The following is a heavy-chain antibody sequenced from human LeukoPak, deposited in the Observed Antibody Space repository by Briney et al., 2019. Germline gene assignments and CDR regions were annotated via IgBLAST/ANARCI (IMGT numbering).Heavy chain of an antibody. D-gene: IGHD1-14*01. V-gene: IGHV4-39*07. J-gene: IGHJ4*02. CDR3: ARGISKYYFDY. Sequence: PSETLSLTCTVSGGSISSTTYYWGWIRQPPGKGLEWIGSIYYSGTTYYNPSLKSRVTMSVDTSKNQFSLKLSSVTAADTAVYYCARGISKYYFDYWGQGTLVTVSS. CDR2: IYYSGTT. CDR1: GGSISSTTYY.